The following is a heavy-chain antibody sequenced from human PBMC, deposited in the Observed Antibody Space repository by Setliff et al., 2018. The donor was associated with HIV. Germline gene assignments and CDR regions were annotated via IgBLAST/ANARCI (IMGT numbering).Heavy chain of an antibody. CDR2: IYHSGST. CDR1: GYSISSGYY. J-gene: IGHJ2*01. Sequence: ETLSLTCAVSGYSISSGYYWGWLRQPPGKGLEWIGSIYHSGSTYYNPSPKSRVTISVDTSKNQFSLKLSAVTAADTAVYYCAREGRNWYFDLWGRGTLVTVSS. V-gene: IGHV4-38-2*02. CDR3: AREGRNWYFDL.